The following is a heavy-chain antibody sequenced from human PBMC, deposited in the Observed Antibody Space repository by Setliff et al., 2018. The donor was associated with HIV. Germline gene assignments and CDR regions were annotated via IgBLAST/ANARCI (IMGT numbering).Heavy chain of an antibody. J-gene: IGHJ4*02. CDR3: AMCYEPWLVNY. Sequence: GGSLRLSCAASGFTFSSYAMSWVRQAPGKGLEWVSAISGSGGSTYYADSVKGRFTISRDNSNNTLYLQMNSLRAEDTAVYYCAMCYEPWLVNYWGQGTLVTVSS. CDR2: ISGSGGST. V-gene: IGHV3-23*01. CDR1: GFTFSSYA. D-gene: IGHD3-22*01.